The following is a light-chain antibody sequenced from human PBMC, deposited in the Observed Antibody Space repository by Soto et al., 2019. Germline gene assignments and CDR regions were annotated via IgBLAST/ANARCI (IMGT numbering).Light chain of an antibody. Sequence: IQLTQSPSSLSASLVYRFTISCRASQSISSSLNWYHQKPGKAPKLLMYAASTLQSGVPSRFRGSGSGTDFTLTISSLQPEDFATYYCHQSDSMPWTFGQGTKVDI. CDR2: AAS. CDR1: QSISSS. V-gene: IGKV1-39*01. J-gene: IGKJ1*01. CDR3: HQSDSMPWT.